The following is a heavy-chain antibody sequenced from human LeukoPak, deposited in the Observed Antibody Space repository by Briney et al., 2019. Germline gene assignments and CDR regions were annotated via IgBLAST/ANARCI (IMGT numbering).Heavy chain of an antibody. D-gene: IGHD5-24*01. CDR2: IRQSGDIT. CDR1: EFTFSNYV. CDR3: VRRGGSDGWGAFDI. V-gene: IGHV3-23*01. Sequence: GGSLRLSCAASEFTFSNYVMDWVRQAPGKGLEWVSSIRQSGDITYYADSVKGRFTISRDNSKNTLSLQMNSLSREDTAIYYCVRRGGSDGWGAFDIWGQGTVVTVSS. J-gene: IGHJ3*02.